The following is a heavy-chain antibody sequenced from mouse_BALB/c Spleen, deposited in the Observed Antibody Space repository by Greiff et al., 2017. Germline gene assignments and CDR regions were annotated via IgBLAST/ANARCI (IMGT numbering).Heavy chain of an antibody. V-gene: IGHV2-2*02. CDR3: ARNPGSSGYKGLYAMDY. CDR2: IWSGGST. CDR1: GFSLTSYG. Sequence: QVQLQQSGPGLVQPSQSLSITCTVSGFSLTSYGVHWVRQSPGKGLEWLGVIWSGGSTDYNAAFISRLSISKDNSKSQVFFKMNSLQANDTAIYYCARNPGSSGYKGLYAMDYWGQGTSVTVSS. J-gene: IGHJ4*01. D-gene: IGHD3-1*01.